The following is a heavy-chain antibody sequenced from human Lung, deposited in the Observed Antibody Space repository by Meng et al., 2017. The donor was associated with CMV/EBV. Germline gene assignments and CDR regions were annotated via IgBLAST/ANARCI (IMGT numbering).Heavy chain of an antibody. CDR2: IRFDGSNK. CDR1: GFTFSSYG. J-gene: IGHJ5*02. D-gene: IGHD2-2*01. CDR3: AKVVVPAAQGGGNWFDP. V-gene: IGHV3-30*02. Sequence: LXLTXVASGFTFSSYGMHWVRQAPGKGLEWVAFIRFDGSNKYYADSVKGRFTISRDNSKNTLYLQLNSLRPEDTAVYYFAKVVVPAAQGGGNWFDPWXQGTXVTVAS.